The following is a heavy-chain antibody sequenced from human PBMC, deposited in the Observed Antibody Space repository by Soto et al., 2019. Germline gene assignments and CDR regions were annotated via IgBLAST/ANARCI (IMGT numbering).Heavy chain of an antibody. CDR2: INAGDGNT. CDR1: GYTFSTYA. J-gene: IGHJ2*01. CDR3: ARARSWWYSPL. Sequence: ASGYTFSTYAVHWVRQAPAQRREWMGWINAGDGNTKYSQKFQGRVTITRDTSTNTASLELSTLTSEDTAVYYCARARSWWYSPLWGRSTMVAVCS. V-gene: IGHV1-3*01.